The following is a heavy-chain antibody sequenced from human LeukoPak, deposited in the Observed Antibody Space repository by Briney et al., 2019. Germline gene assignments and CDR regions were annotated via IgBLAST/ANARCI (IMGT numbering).Heavy chain of an antibody. J-gene: IGHJ6*02. Sequence: PSGNLSLTCAASGGSISSSNWWSWVRQPPGKGLEWIGEIYHSGSTNYNPSLKSRVTISVDKSKNQFSLKLSSVTAADTAVYYCARPPPMVRGTYYYYGMDVWGQGTTVTVSS. V-gene: IGHV4-4*02. CDR1: GGSISSSNW. CDR2: IYHSGST. D-gene: IGHD3-10*01. CDR3: ARPPPMVRGTYYYYGMDV.